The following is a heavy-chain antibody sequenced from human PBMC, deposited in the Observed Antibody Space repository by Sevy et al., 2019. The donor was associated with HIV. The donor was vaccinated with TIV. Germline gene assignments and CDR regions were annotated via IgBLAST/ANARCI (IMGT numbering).Heavy chain of an antibody. Sequence: SETLSLTCTVSGGSISSSSYYWGWIRQPPGKGLEWIGSIYYSGSTYYNPSLKSRVTISVDTSKNQFSLKLSSVTAADTAVYYCAGLNGSSCSVGWFDPWGQGTLVTVSS. J-gene: IGHJ5*02. D-gene: IGHD6-13*01. V-gene: IGHV4-39*01. CDR1: GGSISSSSYY. CDR3: AGLNGSSCSVGWFDP. CDR2: IYYSGST.